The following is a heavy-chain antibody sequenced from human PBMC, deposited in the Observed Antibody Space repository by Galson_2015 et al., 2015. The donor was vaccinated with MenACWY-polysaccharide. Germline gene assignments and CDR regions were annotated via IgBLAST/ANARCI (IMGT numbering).Heavy chain of an antibody. J-gene: IGHJ5*02. D-gene: IGHD6-13*01. Sequence: SLRLSCAASGFTFSNCAMTWVRQAPGKGLEWVSSFDGSGGHPYYADSVRGRFAVSRDDSKNTLYLEMNSLRVDDTAVYYCAKGLPAGGWFCYFDRWGQGSPIIVSS. V-gene: IGHV3-23*01. CDR3: AKGLPAGGWFCYFDR. CDR1: GFTFSNCA. CDR2: FDGSGGHP.